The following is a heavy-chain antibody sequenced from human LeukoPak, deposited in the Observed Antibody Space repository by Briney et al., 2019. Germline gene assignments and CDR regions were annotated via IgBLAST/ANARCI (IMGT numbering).Heavy chain of an antibody. CDR2: ISYDGSPN. CDR3: ARELEGSASDV. D-gene: IGHD3-10*01. V-gene: IGHV3-30*04. J-gene: IGHJ6*02. Sequence: GGSLRLSCAVSGFTVRDYTIHWVRQSPGKGLEWVALISYDGSPNSYADSVVGRFTISKDASKNTLYLQMNSLRTEDTAVYFCARELEGSASDVWGQGTTVTVSS. CDR1: GFTVRDYT.